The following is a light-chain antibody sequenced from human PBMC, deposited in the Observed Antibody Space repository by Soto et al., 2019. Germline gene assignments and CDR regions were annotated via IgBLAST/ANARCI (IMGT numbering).Light chain of an antibody. CDR3: SSFASSSTYV. J-gene: IGLJ1*01. Sequence: QSALTQPASVSGSPGQSITISCTGTSRDVGGYNYVCWYQQYPGKAPKLLIYEVTNRPSGVSSRFSGSKSGNTASLTISGLQAEDEADYYCSSFASSSTYVFGTGTKVTAL. CDR2: EVT. CDR1: SRDVGGYNY. V-gene: IGLV2-14*01.